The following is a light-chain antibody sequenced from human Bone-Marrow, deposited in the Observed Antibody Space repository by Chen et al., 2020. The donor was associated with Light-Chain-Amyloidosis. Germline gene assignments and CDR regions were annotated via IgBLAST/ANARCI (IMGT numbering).Light chain of an antibody. V-gene: IGLV2-14*01. CDR3: SSYTITNTLV. CDR1: SSAVGGDNH. CDR2: EIT. Sequence: QSALTQPASVSGSPGQSITLSCTGTSSAVGGDNHVSWYQQHPHKDPKLMIYEITNQPPWVPDRFSGSKSDNTATLTISGLQTEDEADYFCSSYTITNTLVFGSGTRVTVL. J-gene: IGLJ1*01.